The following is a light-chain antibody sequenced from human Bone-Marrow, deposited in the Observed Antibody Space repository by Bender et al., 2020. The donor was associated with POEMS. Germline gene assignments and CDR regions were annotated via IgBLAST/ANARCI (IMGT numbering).Light chain of an antibody. Sequence: QSALTQPASVSGSPGQSITISCTGTSSDVGGYNFVSWYQQHPGKAPKLMIYEGSNRPSGVSNRFSGSKSGNTASLTISGLQAREGADYLSCSYEGRSAFAAFGGGTKMTVL. V-gene: IGLV2-23*03. CDR1: SSDVGGYNF. CDR3: CSYEGRSAFAA. J-gene: IGLJ2*01. CDR2: EGS.